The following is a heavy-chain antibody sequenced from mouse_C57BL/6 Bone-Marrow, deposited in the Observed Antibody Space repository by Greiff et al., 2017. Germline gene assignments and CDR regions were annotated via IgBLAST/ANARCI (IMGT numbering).Heavy chain of an antibody. CDR1: GYTFTSYG. CDR3: ARYDYGWFAY. D-gene: IGHD2-4*01. Sequence: QVQLKESGAELARPGASVKLSCKASGYTFTSYGISWVKQRTGQGLEWIGEIYPRSGNTYYNEKFKGKATLTADKSSSTAYMELRSLTSEDSEVYCCARYDYGWFAYWGQGTLVTVSA. CDR2: IYPRSGNT. V-gene: IGHV1-81*01. J-gene: IGHJ3*01.